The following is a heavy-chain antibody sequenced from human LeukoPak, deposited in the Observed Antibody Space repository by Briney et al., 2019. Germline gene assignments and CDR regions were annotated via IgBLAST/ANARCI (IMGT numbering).Heavy chain of an antibody. V-gene: IGHV4-61*01. Sequence: SETLSLTCTVSGGSVSSGSYYWSWIRQPPGKGLEWIGYIYYSGSTNYNPSLKSRVTISVDTSKNQFSLKLSSVTAADTAVYYCARDLVGAPDYWGQGALVTVSS. D-gene: IGHD3-10*01. CDR2: IYYSGST. CDR1: GGSVSSGSYY. J-gene: IGHJ4*02. CDR3: ARDLVGAPDY.